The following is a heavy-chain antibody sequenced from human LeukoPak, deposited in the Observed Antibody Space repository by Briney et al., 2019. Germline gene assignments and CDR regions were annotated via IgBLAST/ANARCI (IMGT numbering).Heavy chain of an antibody. CDR3: ARDGRWYSDMASYDSSGYSDY. CDR1: GFTFSTYA. J-gene: IGHJ4*02. CDR2: ISGSGGTI. Sequence: PGGSLRLSCAASGFTFSTYAMSWVRQAPGKGLEWVSAISGSGGTIYYADSVKGRFTISRDNAKNSLYLQMNSLRAEDTAVYSCARDGRWYSDMASYDSSGYSDYWGQGTLVTVSS. D-gene: IGHD3-22*01. V-gene: IGHV3-23*01.